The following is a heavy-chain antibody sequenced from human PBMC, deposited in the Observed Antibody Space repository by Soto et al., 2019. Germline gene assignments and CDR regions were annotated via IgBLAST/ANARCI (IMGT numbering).Heavy chain of an antibody. D-gene: IGHD6-6*01. CDR2: INPNSGGT. J-gene: IGHJ6*02. Sequence: GASVKVSCMASGYTFTGYYMHWVRQAPGRGLEWMGWINPNSGGTNYAQKFQGRVTMTRDTSISTAYMELSRLRSDDTAVYYCARDSSSSKNYYYYGMDVWGQGTTVTVSS. CDR3: ARDSSSSKNYYYYGMDV. CDR1: GYTFTGYY. V-gene: IGHV1-2*02.